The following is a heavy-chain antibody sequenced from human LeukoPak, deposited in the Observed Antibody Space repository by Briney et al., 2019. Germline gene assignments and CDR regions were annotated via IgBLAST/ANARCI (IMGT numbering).Heavy chain of an antibody. Sequence: SETLSLTCAVYGGSFSGYYWSWIRQPPGKGLEWIGEINHSGSTNYNPSLKSRVTISVDTSKNQFALKLSSVTAADTAVYYCARAYSSTLYYYYYYYMDVWGKGTTVTVSS. J-gene: IGHJ6*03. CDR3: ARAYSSTLYYYYYYYMDV. CDR2: INHSGST. D-gene: IGHD2-2*01. V-gene: IGHV4-34*01. CDR1: GGSFSGYY.